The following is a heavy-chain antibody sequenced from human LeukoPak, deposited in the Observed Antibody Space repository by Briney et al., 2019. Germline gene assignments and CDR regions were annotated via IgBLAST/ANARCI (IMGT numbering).Heavy chain of an antibody. V-gene: IGHV3-23*01. CDR2: IFGSGGSP. CDR1: GFTFGSHA. D-gene: IGHD5-18*01. CDR3: GKTTVGYSSGQKPAWPVDY. J-gene: IGHJ4*02. Sequence: PGGSLRLSCEASGFTFGSHAMYWVRQAPGQGLEWVAGIFGSGGSPHYAESVKGRFTISRVNPRNTVYLQINSLRAEDTAVYYCGKTTVGYSSGQKPAWPVDYWGREPWSPSPQ.